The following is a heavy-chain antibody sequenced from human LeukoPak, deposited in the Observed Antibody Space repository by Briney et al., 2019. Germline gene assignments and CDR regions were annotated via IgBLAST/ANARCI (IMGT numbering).Heavy chain of an antibody. CDR1: GGSISSGDYY. D-gene: IGHD5-12*01. J-gene: IGHJ4*02. CDR3: ARIRATDYYYFDY. CDR2: IYCSGST. Sequence: SQTLSLTCTVSGGSISSGDYYWSWIRQPPGTGLEWIGYIYCSGSTYYNPSLKSRVTISVDTSKNQFSLKLSSVTAADTAVYYCARIRATDYYYFDYWGQGTLVTVSS. V-gene: IGHV4-30-4*01.